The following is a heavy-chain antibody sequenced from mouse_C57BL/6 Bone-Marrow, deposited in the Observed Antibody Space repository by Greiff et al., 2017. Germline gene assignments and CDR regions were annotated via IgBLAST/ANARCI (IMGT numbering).Heavy chain of an antibody. CDR3: TFYYYGSSYLLWAMDY. CDR2: IDPENGDT. D-gene: IGHD1-1*01. J-gene: IGHJ4*01. CDR1: GFNITDDY. Sequence: EVQLHQSGAELVRPGASVKLSCTASGFNITDDYMHWVKQRPEQGLEWIGWIDPENGDTEYASKFQGKATITADTSSNTAYLQLSSLTSEDTAVYCCTFYYYGSSYLLWAMDYWGQGTSVTVSA. V-gene: IGHV14-4*01.